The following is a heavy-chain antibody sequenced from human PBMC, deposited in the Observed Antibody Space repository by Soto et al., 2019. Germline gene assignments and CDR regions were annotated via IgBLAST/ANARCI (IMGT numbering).Heavy chain of an antibody. V-gene: IGHV1-69*01. Sequence: QVQLVQSGAEVKKPGSSVKVSCKASGGTFSSYAISWVRQAPGQGLEWMGGIIPIFGTANYAQKFQCRVTITADESTSTAYMELSSLRSEDTAVYYCARDVGEGLSHSGSYYPFDYWGQGTLVTVSS. D-gene: IGHD1-26*01. CDR3: ARDVGEGLSHSGSYYPFDY. CDR2: IIPIFGTA. J-gene: IGHJ4*02. CDR1: GGTFSSYA.